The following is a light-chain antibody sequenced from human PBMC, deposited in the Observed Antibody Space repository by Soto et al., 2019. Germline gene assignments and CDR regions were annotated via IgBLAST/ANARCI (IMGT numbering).Light chain of an antibody. CDR3: QQYYSTPLT. J-gene: IGKJ4*01. V-gene: IGKV2-28*01. CDR1: QSLLHSNGYNY. Sequence: DIVMTQSPLSPPVTPGEPASISCRSSQSLLHSNGYNYLDWYLQKPGQSPKLLIYWASTRESGVPDRFSGSGSGTDFTLTISSLQAEDVAVYYCQQYYSTPLTFGGGTKVDIK. CDR2: WAS.